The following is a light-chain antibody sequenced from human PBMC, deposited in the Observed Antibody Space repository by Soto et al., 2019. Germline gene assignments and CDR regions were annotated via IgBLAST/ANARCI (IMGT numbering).Light chain of an antibody. V-gene: IGKV3-20*01. CDR2: DAS. CDR3: QQYGRSPGT. J-gene: IGKJ1*01. CDR1: QGVSNSY. Sequence: EIVLTLSPGTLSLSPGERATLSCRASQGVSNSYLAWYQHKPGQAPRLLIYDASSRATGTPHRFSGSGSGTDFTLTISRLEPEDFAVYYCQQYGRSPGTFGQGTKVEIK.